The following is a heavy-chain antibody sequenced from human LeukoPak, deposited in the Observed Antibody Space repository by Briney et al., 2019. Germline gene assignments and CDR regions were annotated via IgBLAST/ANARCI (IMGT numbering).Heavy chain of an antibody. V-gene: IGHV3-23*01. CDR3: AELGITMIGGV. CDR1: GFTFSSYG. CDR2: ISGSGGST. Sequence: GGTLRLSCAASGFTFSSYGMSWVRQAPGKVLEWVSVISGSGGSTYYAASVKGRFTISRDNSKNSLYLQMNSLRAEDTAVYYCAELGITMIGGVWGKGTTVTISS. D-gene: IGHD3-10*02. J-gene: IGHJ6*04.